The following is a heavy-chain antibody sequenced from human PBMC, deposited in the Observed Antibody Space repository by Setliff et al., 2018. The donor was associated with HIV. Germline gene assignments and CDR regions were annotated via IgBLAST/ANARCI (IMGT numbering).Heavy chain of an antibody. V-gene: IGHV1-2*02. CDR1: GYTFTGHY. J-gene: IGHJ6*02. CDR3: ARNFGLSPSGKYYYYYGMDI. Sequence: KVSCQASGYTFTGHYLHWVRQAPGQGLEWLGWVNPNSGDAIYAQNFQGRVTMTRDTSINAAYMELRGLRSDDTAVYYCARNFGLSPSGKYYYYYGMDIWGQGTTVTVSS. D-gene: IGHD3-10*01. CDR2: VNPNSGDA.